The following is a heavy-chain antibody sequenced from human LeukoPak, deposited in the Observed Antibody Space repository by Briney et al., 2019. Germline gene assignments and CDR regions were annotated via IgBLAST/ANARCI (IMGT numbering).Heavy chain of an antibody. Sequence: PGGSLRLSCAASGFTFSSYAMNWVRQAPGGGLEWVSGIYDDGSTFYADSVKGRFSIYRDSSRNTLSLQMSSLRAEDTAVYYCTRGYLGIDYWGQGTLVTVSS. CDR2: IYDDGST. CDR1: GFTFSSYA. J-gene: IGHJ4*02. D-gene: IGHD7-27*01. CDR3: TRGYLGIDY. V-gene: IGHV3-66*01.